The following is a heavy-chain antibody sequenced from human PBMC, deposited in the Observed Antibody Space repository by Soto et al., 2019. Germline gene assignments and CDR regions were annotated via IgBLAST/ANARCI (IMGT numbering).Heavy chain of an antibody. CDR3: ARRRHTYDYVWGSYRDHFDS. D-gene: IGHD3-16*02. J-gene: IGHJ4*02. CDR2: INPNSGGT. Sequence: ASVKVSCKASGYTFTGYYMHWVRQAPGQGLEWMGWINPNSGGTNYAQKFQSRVTMTRDTSMSTAYMELSRLRSDDTAVHYCARRRHTYDYVWGSYRDHFDSRGQGTLVPVS. V-gene: IGHV1-2*02. CDR1: GYTFTGYY.